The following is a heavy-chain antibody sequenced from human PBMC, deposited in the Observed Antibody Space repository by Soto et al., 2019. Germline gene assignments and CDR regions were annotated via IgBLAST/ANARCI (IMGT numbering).Heavy chain of an antibody. D-gene: IGHD6-6*01. CDR2: INPSGGST. Sequence: GASVKVSCKASGYTFTSYYMHWVRQAPGQGLEWMGIINPSGGSTSYAQKFQGRVTMTRDTSTSTVYMELSSLRSEDMAVYYCAIWSVGSRQLDDWGQGTLVTVSS. CDR1: GYTFTSYY. V-gene: IGHV1-46*03. CDR3: AIWSVGSRQLDD. J-gene: IGHJ4*02.